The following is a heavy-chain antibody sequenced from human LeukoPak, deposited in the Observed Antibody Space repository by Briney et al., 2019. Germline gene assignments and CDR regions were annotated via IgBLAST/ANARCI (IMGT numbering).Heavy chain of an antibody. D-gene: IGHD2-2*01. CDR1: GYTFTSYG. CDR3: ARVSFSYCSSTCCYENWFDP. J-gene: IGHJ5*02. V-gene: IGHV1-18*01. CDR2: ISAYNGNT. Sequence: ASVKVSCKASGYTFTSYGISWVRQAPGQGLEWMGWISAYNGNTNYAQKLQGRVTMTTDTSTSTAYMELRSLRSDDTAVYYCARVSFSYCSSTCCYENWFDPWGQGTLDTVSS.